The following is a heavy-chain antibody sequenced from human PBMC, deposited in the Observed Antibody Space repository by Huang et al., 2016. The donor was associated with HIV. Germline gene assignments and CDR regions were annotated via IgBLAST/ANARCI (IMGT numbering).Heavy chain of an antibody. CDR1: GFTFSNYW. Sequence: CAASGFTFSNYWMGWVRQAPGKGLEWVANIKQDGSETYYVDSVKGRFTISRDNAKNSLYLQVTGLRAEDTAVYYCASQPGPWGQGTLVTVSS. V-gene: IGHV3-7*01. CDR3: ASQPGP. CDR2: IKQDGSET. J-gene: IGHJ5*02.